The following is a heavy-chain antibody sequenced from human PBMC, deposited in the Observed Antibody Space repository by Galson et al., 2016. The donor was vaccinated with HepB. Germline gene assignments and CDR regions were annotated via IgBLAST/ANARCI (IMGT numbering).Heavy chain of an antibody. CDR1: GDFITGYY. CDR2: ISHTGAT. J-gene: IGHJ4*02. V-gene: IGHV4-59*08. CDR3: ARSWDALDH. Sequence: SETLSLTCTVSGDFITGYYWAWIRQPPGRGLEYLGHISHTGATSYNPSLNSRLTMSVDTSKNQFSLRLSSVTVADTAVYYCARSWDALDHWGQGILVTGSS. D-gene: IGHD1-26*01.